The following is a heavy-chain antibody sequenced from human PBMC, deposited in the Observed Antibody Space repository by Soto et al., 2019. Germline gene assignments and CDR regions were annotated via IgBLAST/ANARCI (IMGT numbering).Heavy chain of an antibody. Sequence: GGSLRLSCAASGFTFDDYGMSWVRQAQGKGLEWVSGINWKGGSTGYADSVKGRFNISRDNAKNSLYMQMNSLRAEDTAFYHCARDEPAGGPSDAFDIWGQETMVTGSS. CDR1: GFTFDDYG. CDR2: INWKGGST. D-gene: IGHD6-13*01. CDR3: ARDEPAGGPSDAFDI. V-gene: IGHV3-20*01. J-gene: IGHJ3*02.